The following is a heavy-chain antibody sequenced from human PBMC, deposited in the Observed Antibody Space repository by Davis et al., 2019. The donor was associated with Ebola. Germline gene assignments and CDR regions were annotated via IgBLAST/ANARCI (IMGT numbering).Heavy chain of an antibody. V-gene: IGHV3-66*02. Sequence: GESLKISCAASGFTVSDNYISWVRQAPGKGLEWLSILYSDGTTSYADSVKGRFTIPRDNSKNTLFLLMNSLRAEDTAVYYFAWGGGGYLWAYDYWGQGTPVTVSS. J-gene: IGHJ4*02. CDR1: GFTVSDNY. CDR3: AWGGGGYLWAYDY. D-gene: IGHD2-21*01. CDR2: LYSDGTT.